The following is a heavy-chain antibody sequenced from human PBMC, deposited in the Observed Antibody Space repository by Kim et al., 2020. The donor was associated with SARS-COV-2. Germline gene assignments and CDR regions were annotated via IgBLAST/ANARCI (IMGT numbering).Heavy chain of an antibody. CDR1: GFTFSSYS. J-gene: IGHJ4*02. D-gene: IGHD3-3*01. Sequence: GGSLRLSCAASGFTFSSYSMNWVRQAPGKGLEWVSYISSSSSTIYYEDSVKGRFTISRDNAKNSLYLQMNSLRDEDTAVYYCARDPTYDFWSGYSRSFDYWGQGTLVTVSS. CDR2: ISSSSSTI. CDR3: ARDPTYDFWSGYSRSFDY. V-gene: IGHV3-48*02.